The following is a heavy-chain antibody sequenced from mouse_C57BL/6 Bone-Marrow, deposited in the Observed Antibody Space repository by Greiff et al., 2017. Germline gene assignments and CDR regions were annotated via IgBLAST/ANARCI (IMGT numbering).Heavy chain of an antibody. CDR3: ATRGYDYYWFAY. CDR1: EYEFPSHD. D-gene: IGHD2-4*01. CDR2: INSDGGST. J-gene: IGHJ3*01. Sequence: VHLVESGGGLVQPGESLKLSCESNEYEFPSHDMSWVRKTPEKRLELVAAINSDGGSTYYPDNMERRFIISRDNTMKTLYLQMSSLRSEDTALYYCATRGYDYYWFAYWGQGTLVTVSA. V-gene: IGHV5-2*01.